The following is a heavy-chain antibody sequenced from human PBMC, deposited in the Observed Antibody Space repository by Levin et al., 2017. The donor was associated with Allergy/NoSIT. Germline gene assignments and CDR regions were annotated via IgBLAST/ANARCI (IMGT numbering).Heavy chain of an antibody. J-gene: IGHJ4*02. Sequence: ASVKVSCSASGFTFSSYAMHWVRQAPGKGLEYVSAISSNGGSTYYADSVKGRFTISRDNSKNTLYLQMSSLRAEDTAVYYCVKEEVGLRSNRFDYWGQGTLVTVSS. CDR3: VKEEVGLRSNRFDY. CDR1: GFTFSSYA. CDR2: ISSNGGST. D-gene: IGHD1-26*01. V-gene: IGHV3-64D*06.